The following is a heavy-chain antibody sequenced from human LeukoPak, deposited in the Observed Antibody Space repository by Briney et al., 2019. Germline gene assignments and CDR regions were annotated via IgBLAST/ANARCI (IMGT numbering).Heavy chain of an antibody. CDR1: GFSFSNYA. J-gene: IGHJ4*02. D-gene: IGHD2-8*02. Sequence: GGSLRLSCAAPGFSFSNYAMSWVRQPPGKGLEWVSSIFPSGGEIHYADSVRGRFTISRDNSKSTLSLQMNSLRAEDTAIYYCATYRQVLLPFESWGQGTLVTVSS. CDR3: ATYRQVLLPFES. CDR2: IFPSGGEI. V-gene: IGHV3-23*01.